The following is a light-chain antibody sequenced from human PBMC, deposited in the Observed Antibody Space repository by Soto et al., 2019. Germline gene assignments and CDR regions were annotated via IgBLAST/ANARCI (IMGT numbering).Light chain of an antibody. CDR1: QYINTR. Sequence: EIVLTQSPATLSSFPGDRVTLSCRASQYINTRLAWYQHRPGQAPRLLIYQTSIRAAGIPARFSASGSGTDFTPTISRLEPQDFAVYHCQQYGSSPIITFGQGTRLEIK. CDR3: QQYGSSPIIT. CDR2: QTS. V-gene: IGKV3-20*01. J-gene: IGKJ5*01.